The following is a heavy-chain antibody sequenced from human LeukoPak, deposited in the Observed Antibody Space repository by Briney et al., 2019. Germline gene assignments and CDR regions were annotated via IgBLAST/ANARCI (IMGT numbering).Heavy chain of an antibody. D-gene: IGHD1-26*01. Sequence: VASVKVSCKASGYTFTSYDINWVRQATGQGLEWMGWMNPNSGNTGYAQKFQGRVTMTRNTSISTAYMELSSLRSEDTAVYYCARQGVGPRSFDPWGQGTLVTVSS. J-gene: IGHJ5*02. CDR1: GYTFTSYD. CDR3: ARQGVGPRSFDP. CDR2: MNPNSGNT. V-gene: IGHV1-8*01.